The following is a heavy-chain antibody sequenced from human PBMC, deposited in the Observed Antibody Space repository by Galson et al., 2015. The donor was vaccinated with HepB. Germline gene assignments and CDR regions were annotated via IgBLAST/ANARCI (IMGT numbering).Heavy chain of an antibody. D-gene: IGHD3-9*01. J-gene: IGHJ4*02. CDR2: ISGSGGST. CDR1: GFTFSSYA. CDR3: AKALLRYFDWSPFDY. Sequence: SLRLSCAASGFTFSSYAMSWVRQAPGKGLEWVSAISGSGGSTYYADSVKGRFTISRDNSKNTLYLQMNSLRAEDTAVYYCAKALLRYFDWSPFDYWGQGTLVTVSS. V-gene: IGHV3-23*01.